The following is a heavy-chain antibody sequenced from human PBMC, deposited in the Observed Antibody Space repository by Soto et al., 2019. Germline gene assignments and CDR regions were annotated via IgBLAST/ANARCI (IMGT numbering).Heavy chain of an antibody. CDR1: GYTFTGYY. J-gene: IGHJ4*02. D-gene: IGHD3-22*01. CDR3: ARDYYDSSGPDY. V-gene: IGHV1-2*04. CDR2: INPNSGDT. Sequence: ASVKVSCKASGYTFTGYYMHWVRQAPGQGPEWMGWINPNSGDTKYAQNIQDWVTMTRDTSTSTAYMELSRLRSEDTAVYYCARDYYDSSGPDYWGQGTLVTVSS.